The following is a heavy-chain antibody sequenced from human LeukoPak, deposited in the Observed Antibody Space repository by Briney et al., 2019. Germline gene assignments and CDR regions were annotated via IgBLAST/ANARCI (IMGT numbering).Heavy chain of an antibody. CDR3: AIEGTFDI. J-gene: IGHJ3*02. Sequence: GGSLRLSCAGSGYTFSSYSMNWVRQAPGKGLEWVSYISSSSSTIYYADSVKGRFTISRDNAKKSLYLQMNSLGAEDTAVYYCAIEGTFDIWGQGTMVTVSS. V-gene: IGHV3-48*01. CDR1: GYTFSSYS. CDR2: ISSSSSTI.